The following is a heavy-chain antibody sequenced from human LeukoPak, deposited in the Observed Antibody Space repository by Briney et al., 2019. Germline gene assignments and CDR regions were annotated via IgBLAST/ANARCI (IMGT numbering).Heavy chain of an antibody. J-gene: IGHJ4*02. CDR3: ARDSITGDFDY. V-gene: IGHV4-61*02. CDR2: VYTSGST. Sequence: SETLSLTCTVSGGSISSGTYYWSWIRQPPGKGLEWIGRVYTSGSTNYNPSLKSRVTISVDTSKNQFSLNLSSVTAADTAVYYCARDSITGDFDYWGQGTLVTVSS. CDR1: GGSISSGTYY. D-gene: IGHD1-20*01.